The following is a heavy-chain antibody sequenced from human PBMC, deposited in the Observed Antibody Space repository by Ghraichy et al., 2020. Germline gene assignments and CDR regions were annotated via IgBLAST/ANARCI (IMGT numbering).Heavy chain of an antibody. V-gene: IGHV3-21*01. CDR3: SRTRGGGNIVVVPAAVSFDY. J-gene: IGHJ4*02. Sequence: GGSLRLSCAASGFSFSSYTMNWVRQAPGKGLEWVSSITSTSSYIYYADSVKGRFTISRDNAKNSLYLQMNSLRAEDSAVYYCSRTRGGGNIVVVPAAVSFDYWGQGTLVPVSS. D-gene: IGHD2-2*01. CDR2: ITSTSSYI. CDR1: GFSFSSYT.